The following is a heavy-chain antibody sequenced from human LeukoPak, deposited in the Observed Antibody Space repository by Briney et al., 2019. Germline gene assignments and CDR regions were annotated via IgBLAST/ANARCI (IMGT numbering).Heavy chain of an antibody. D-gene: IGHD3-3*01. V-gene: IGHV3-23*01. CDR3: AKDLDSITIFGVVVDY. J-gene: IGHJ4*02. Sequence: GGSLRLSCAASGFTFSSYAMSWVRQAPGKGLEWVSAISGSGGSTYYADSVKGRFTISRDNSKNTLYLQMNSLRAEDTAVYYCAKDLDSITIFGVVVDYWGQGTLVTVSS. CDR1: GFTFSSYA. CDR2: ISGSGGST.